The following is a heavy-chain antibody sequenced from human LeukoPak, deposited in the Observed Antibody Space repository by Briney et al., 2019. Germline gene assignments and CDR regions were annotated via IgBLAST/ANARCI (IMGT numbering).Heavy chain of an antibody. D-gene: IGHD6-13*01. Sequence: GGSLRLSCAASGFTFSSYSMNWVRQAPGKGLEWVSSISSSSSYIYYADSVKGRFTISRDNAKNSLCLQMNSLRAEDTAVYYCARGIAAAGTNFVCWFDPWGQGTLVTVSS. CDR1: GFTFSSYS. CDR2: ISSSSSYI. CDR3: ARGIAAAGTNFVCWFDP. V-gene: IGHV3-21*01. J-gene: IGHJ5*02.